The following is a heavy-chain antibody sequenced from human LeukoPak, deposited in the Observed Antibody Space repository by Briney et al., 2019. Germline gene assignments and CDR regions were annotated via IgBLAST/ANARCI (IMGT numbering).Heavy chain of an antibody. V-gene: IGHV4-34*01. CDR2: INHSGRS. D-gene: IGHD7-27*01. Sequence: ASETLSLTCAVSGVSFSGYYLRWIRQPPGKGLEWIGEINHSGRSNYNPSLKSRVTISVDASKNHLSLKLYSVTAADTAVYYCARWDNWGSGPTGPFDDWGQGTLVTVSS. CDR3: ARWDNWGSGPTGPFDD. J-gene: IGHJ4*02. CDR1: GVSFSGYY.